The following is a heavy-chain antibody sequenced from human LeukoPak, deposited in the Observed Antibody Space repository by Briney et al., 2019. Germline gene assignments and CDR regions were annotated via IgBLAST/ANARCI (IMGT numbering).Heavy chain of an antibody. J-gene: IGHJ4*02. V-gene: IGHV3-23*01. CDR1: EFTVSSNS. CDR3: AKDRSAMVTYSPVY. Sequence: TGGSLRLSCAASEFTVSSNSMSWVRQAPGKGLEWVSAISGSGGSTYYADSVKGRFTISRDNSKNTLYLQMNSLRAEDTAVYYCAKDRSAMVTYSPVYWGQGTLVTVSS. D-gene: IGHD5-18*01. CDR2: ISGSGGST.